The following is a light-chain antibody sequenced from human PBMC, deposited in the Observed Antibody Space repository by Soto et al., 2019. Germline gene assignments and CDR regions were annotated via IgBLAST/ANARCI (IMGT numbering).Light chain of an antibody. CDR2: AAS. J-gene: IGKJ1*01. CDR3: QHSYTAPRT. CDR1: QSISTF. V-gene: IGKV1-39*01. Sequence: DIQMTQSPSSLSASVGDRVSVTCRASQSISTFLNWYQQRPGEAPKLLIYAASSLQSGVPSRFSGSGSGADFTLTIGSLQPEDFATYYCQHSYTAPRTFGQGTKVELK.